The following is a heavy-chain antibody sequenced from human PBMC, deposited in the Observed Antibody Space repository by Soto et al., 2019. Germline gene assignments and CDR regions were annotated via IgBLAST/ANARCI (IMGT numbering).Heavy chain of an antibody. CDR1: GLTFNNYV. V-gene: IGHV3-23*01. CDR3: AKASIPGANYYYYYMDV. CDR2: IRGSASRT. Sequence: GGSLRLSCAASGLTFNNYVMSWVRQAPGKGLEWVSGIRGSASRTYYADSVKGRFTISRDNSKNTLYLQMNSLRVEDTAIYYCAKASIPGANYYYYYMDVWGKGTTVTVSS. J-gene: IGHJ6*03. D-gene: IGHD2-2*01.